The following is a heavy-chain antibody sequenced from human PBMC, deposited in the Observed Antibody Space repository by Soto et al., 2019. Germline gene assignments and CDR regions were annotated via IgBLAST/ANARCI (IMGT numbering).Heavy chain of an antibody. V-gene: IGHV6-1*01. CDR2: TYYRSKWYN. Sequence: SQTLSLTCTISGDSVSSNSAAWNWIRQSPSRGLEWLGRTYYRSKWYNDYAVSVKSRITINPDTSKNQFSLQLNSVTPEDTAVYYCARDSPDSSGYYYDAFDIWGQGTMVTVSS. J-gene: IGHJ3*02. D-gene: IGHD3-22*01. CDR3: ARDSPDSSGYYYDAFDI. CDR1: GDSVSSNSAA.